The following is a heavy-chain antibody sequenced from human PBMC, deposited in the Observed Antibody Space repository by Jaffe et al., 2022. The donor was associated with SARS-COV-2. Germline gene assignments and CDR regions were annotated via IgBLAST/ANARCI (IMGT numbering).Heavy chain of an antibody. V-gene: IGHV1-8*01. CDR1: GYTFTSYD. Sequence: QVQLVQSGAEVKKPGASVKVSCKASGYTFTSYDINWVRQATGQGLEWMGWMNPNSGNTGYAQKFQGRVTMTRNTSISTAYMELSSLRSEDTAVYYCARGRGTTFEAWGLDAFDIWGQGTMVTVSS. D-gene: IGHD1-7*01. CDR3: ARGRGTTFEAWGLDAFDI. CDR2: MNPNSGNT. J-gene: IGHJ3*02.